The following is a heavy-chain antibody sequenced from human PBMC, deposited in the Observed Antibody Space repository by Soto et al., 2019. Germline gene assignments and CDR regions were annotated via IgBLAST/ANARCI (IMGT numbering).Heavy chain of an antibody. J-gene: IGHJ6*02. V-gene: IGHV3-15*01. CDR3: TTVRSLRFLEWSLYFYYGMDV. D-gene: IGHD3-3*01. CDR1: GFTFSNAW. CDR2: TKSKTDGGTT. Sequence: PGGSLRLSCAASGFTFSNAWMSWVRQAAGKGLEWVGRTKSKTDGGTTDYAATVKGRFTISRDDSKNTMYLQMNSLKTEETAVYYCTTVRSLRFLEWSLYFYYGMDVWGQGTTVTVSS.